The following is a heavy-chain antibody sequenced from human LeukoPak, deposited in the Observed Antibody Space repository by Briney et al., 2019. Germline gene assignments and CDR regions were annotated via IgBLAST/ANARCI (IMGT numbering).Heavy chain of an antibody. CDR1: GYTFTSYA. CDR2: IIPIFGTA. CDR3: ARAQIAVAGPNWFDP. Sequence: GASVKVSCKASGYTFTSYAISWARQAPGQGLEWMGGIIPIFGTANYAQKFQGRVTITADKSTSTAYMELSSLRSEDTAVYYCARAQIAVAGPNWFDPWGQGTLVTVSS. D-gene: IGHD6-19*01. J-gene: IGHJ5*02. V-gene: IGHV1-69*06.